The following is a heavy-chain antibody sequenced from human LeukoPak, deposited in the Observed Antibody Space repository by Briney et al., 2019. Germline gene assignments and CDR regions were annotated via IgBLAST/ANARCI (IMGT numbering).Heavy chain of an antibody. D-gene: IGHD3-9*01. J-gene: IGHJ3*02. V-gene: IGHV1-2*02. Sequence: GASVKVSCKASGYTFTGYYMHWVRQAPGQGLEWMGWINPNSGGTNYAQKFQGRVTMTRNTSISTAYMELSSLRSEDTAVYYCARGRELRYFDWLSDAFDIWGQGTMVTVSS. CDR3: ARGRELRYFDWLSDAFDI. CDR2: INPNSGGT. CDR1: GYTFTGYY.